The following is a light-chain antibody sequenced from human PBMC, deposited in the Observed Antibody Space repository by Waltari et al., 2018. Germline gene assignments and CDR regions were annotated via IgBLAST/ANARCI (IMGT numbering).Light chain of an antibody. CDR1: QSLLQSNGYNY. CDR3: MQALQPPWT. CDR2: LGS. J-gene: IGKJ1*01. Sequence: DIVVTQSPLSLPVTPGEPASISCRSTQSLLQSNGYNYLDWYLQKPGQAPQLLMYLGSNRAAGVPERLSGSGSGTNFTLKISRVEAEDVGVYYCMQALQPPWTFGQGTKVEI. V-gene: IGKV2-28*01.